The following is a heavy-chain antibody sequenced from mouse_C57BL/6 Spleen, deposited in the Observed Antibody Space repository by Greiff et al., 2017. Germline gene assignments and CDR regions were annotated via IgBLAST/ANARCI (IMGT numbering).Heavy chain of an antibody. Sequence: QVQLQQPGAELVKPGASVKLSCKASGYTFTSYWMHWVKQRPGRGLEWIGRIDPNSGGTKYNEKFKSKATLTVDKPSSTAYMQLSSLTSEDSAVYDCARRTGTDYYAMDYWGQGTSVTVSS. J-gene: IGHJ4*01. CDR3: ARRTGTDYYAMDY. V-gene: IGHV1-72*01. D-gene: IGHD4-1*01. CDR1: GYTFTSYW. CDR2: IDPNSGGT.